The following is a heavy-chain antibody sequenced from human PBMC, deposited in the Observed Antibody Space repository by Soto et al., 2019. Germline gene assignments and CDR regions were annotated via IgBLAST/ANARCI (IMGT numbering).Heavy chain of an antibody. V-gene: IGHV1-18*01. D-gene: IGHD4-17*01. CDR2: MNSYDGNR. J-gene: IGHJ4*02. CDR1: GFTFTSYG. CDR3: ARGSRAVATVTLIDF. Sequence: VQLLQSGPEVKKPGAAVKVSCKASGFTFTSYGFSWVRQSHGRALEWLGWMNSYDGNRNYAPKFQDRVTVTTDTSTNTASMELRNLRSDDTAVYYCARGSRAVATVTLIDFWGQGTLVTVSS.